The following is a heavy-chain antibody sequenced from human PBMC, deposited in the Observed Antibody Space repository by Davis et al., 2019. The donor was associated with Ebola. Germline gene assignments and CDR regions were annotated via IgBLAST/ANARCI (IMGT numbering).Heavy chain of an antibody. D-gene: IGHD2-15*01. J-gene: IGHJ4*02. CDR2: ISYDGSNK. V-gene: IGHV3-30*04. CDR1: GFTFSSYA. Sequence: GESLKISCAASGFTFSSYAMSWVRQAPGKGLEWVAVISYDGSNKYYADSVKGRFTISRDNSKNTLYLQMNSLRAEDTAVYYCAKAHYIVVVVAPVDYWGQGTLVTVSS. CDR3: AKAHYIVVVVAPVDY.